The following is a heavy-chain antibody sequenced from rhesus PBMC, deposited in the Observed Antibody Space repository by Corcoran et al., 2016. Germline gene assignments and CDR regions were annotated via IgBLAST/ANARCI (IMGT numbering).Heavy chain of an antibody. V-gene: IGHV4-80*01. CDR1: GASISSNW. J-gene: IGHJ4*01. D-gene: IGHD4-17*01. CDR2: INGNSGST. CDR3: ARGKDSYYFDY. Sequence: QVQLQESGPGLVKPSETLSLTCTVSGASISSNWWRWLRQPPGKGLEWIGEINGNSGSTNYNPSLKSRVTISKDASKNQFSLKLSSVTAADTAVYYCARGKDSYYFDYWGQGVLVTVSS.